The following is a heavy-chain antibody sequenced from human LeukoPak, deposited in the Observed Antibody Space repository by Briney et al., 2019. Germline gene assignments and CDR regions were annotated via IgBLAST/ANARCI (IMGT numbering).Heavy chain of an antibody. J-gene: IGHJ4*02. V-gene: IGHV1-69*13. CDR3: ARKGYYYDSSGYRY. Sequence: SVKVSCKASGGTFSSYAISWVRHAPGQGLEWMGGIIPIFGTANYAQKFQGRVTITADESTSTAYMELSSLRSEDTAVYYCARKGYYYDSSGYRYWGQGTLVTVSS. CDR2: IIPIFGTA. CDR1: GGTFSSYA. D-gene: IGHD3-22*01.